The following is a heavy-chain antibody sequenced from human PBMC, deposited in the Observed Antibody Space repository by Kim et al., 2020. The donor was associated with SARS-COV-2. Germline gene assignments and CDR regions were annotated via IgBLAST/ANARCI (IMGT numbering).Heavy chain of an antibody. V-gene: IGHV1-18*01. CDR2: ISAYNGDT. J-gene: IGHJ4*02. CDR1: GYTFTSYV. CDR3: ARGPPSGGLSPLFY. D-gene: IGHD2-15*01. Sequence: ASVKVSCKASGYTFTSYVITWVRQAPGQGLEWVAWISAYNGDTRYAQKLQDRVTMTTDTSTTTAYMELRSLRPDDTAVYYCARGPPSGGLSPLFYWGQGTLVTVSS.